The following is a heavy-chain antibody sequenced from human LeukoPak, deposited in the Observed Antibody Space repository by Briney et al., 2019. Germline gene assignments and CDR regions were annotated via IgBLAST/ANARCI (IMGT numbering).Heavy chain of an antibody. V-gene: IGHV4-59*01. CDR3: ARGWDYYYGMDV. CDR1: GGSISSYY. D-gene: IGHD3-16*01. Sequence: SETLSLTCTVSGGSISSYYWSWIRQPPGKGLEWIGYIYYSGSTNYNPSLKSRVTISVDTSKNQFSLKLSSVTAADTAVYYCARGWDYYYGMDVWGQGTTVTVSS. J-gene: IGHJ6*02. CDR2: IYYSGST.